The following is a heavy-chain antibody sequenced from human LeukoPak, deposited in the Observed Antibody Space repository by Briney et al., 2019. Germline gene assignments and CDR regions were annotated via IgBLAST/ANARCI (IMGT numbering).Heavy chain of an antibody. J-gene: IGHJ4*02. CDR1: GFTFSSYW. CDR2: INSDGSST. V-gene: IGHV3-74*01. Sequence: GGSLRLSCAASGFTFSSYWMHWVRQAPGKGLVWVSRINSDGSSTSYADSVKGRFTISRDNAKNMLYLQMNSLRAEDTAVYYCARAIGYSYWIDYWGQGTLVTVSS. CDR3: ARAIGYSYWIDY. D-gene: IGHD5-18*01.